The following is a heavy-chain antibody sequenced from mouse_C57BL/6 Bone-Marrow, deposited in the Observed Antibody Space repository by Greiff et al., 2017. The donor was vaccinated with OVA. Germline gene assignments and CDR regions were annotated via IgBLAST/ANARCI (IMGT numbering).Heavy chain of an antibody. CDR2: IDPENGDT. CDR3: TTLRDTVVAPDV. D-gene: IGHD1-1*01. CDR1: GFNIKDDY. V-gene: IGHV14-4*01. Sequence: VQLKESGAELVRPGASVKLSCTASGFNIKDDYMHWVKQRPEQGLEWIGWIDPENGDTEYASKFQGKATITADTSSNTAYLQLSSLTSEDTAVYYCTTLRDTVVAPDVWGTGTTVTVSS. J-gene: IGHJ1*03.